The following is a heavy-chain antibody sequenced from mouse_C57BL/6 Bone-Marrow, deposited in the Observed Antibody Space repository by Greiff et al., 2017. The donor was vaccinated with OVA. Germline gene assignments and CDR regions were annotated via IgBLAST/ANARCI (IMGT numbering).Heavy chain of an antibody. V-gene: IGHV5-17*01. CDR3: AKRTLAWCAY. J-gene: IGHJ3*01. Sequence: EVKLVESGGGLVKPGGSLKLSCAASGFTFSDYGMHWVRQAPEKGLEWVAYISSGSSTIYYADTVKGRFTISRDNAKNTLFLQMTSLRSEDTAMYYCAKRTLAWCAYWGQGTLVTVAA. CDR1: GFTFSDYG. CDR2: ISSGSSTI.